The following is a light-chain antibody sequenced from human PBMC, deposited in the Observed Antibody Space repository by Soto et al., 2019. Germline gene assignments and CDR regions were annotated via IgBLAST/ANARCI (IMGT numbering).Light chain of an antibody. J-gene: IGKJ1*01. CDR2: KAS. CDR3: QQYDSFWT. Sequence: DIQMTQSPSTLSASVGDRVTITCRASQSIDSWLAWYQQKPGEAPKLLISKASDLESGVPSRFSGSGSGTTFTLTISSLQADDFASYYCQQYDSFWTFGQGTKVDIK. V-gene: IGKV1-5*03. CDR1: QSIDSW.